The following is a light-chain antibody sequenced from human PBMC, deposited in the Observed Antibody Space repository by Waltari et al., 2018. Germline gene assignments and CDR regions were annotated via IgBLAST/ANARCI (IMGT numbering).Light chain of an antibody. Sequence: EIVLTQYPATLSLSPGERATLSCRASQSVSTYLAWYQQKPGQAPRLLMYDASDRATGIPDRFSGSGSGTDFSLTISNLEPEDFAVYYCHQRSDWPPHFGQGTRLEIK. V-gene: IGKV3-11*01. CDR1: QSVSTY. J-gene: IGKJ5*01. CDR3: HQRSDWPPH. CDR2: DAS.